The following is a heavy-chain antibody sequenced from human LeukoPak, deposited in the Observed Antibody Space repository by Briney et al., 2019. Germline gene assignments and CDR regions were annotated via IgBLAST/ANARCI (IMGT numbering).Heavy chain of an antibody. Sequence: SVKVSCKASGGTFSSYAISWVRQAPGQGLEWMGGIIPIFGTANYAQKFQGRVTITTDESTSTAYMELSSLRSEDTAVYYCASLPLDRYCSSTSCYAFDIWGQGTMVTVSS. V-gene: IGHV1-69*05. D-gene: IGHD2-2*01. CDR2: IIPIFGTA. CDR3: ASLPLDRYCSSTSCYAFDI. CDR1: GGTFSSYA. J-gene: IGHJ3*02.